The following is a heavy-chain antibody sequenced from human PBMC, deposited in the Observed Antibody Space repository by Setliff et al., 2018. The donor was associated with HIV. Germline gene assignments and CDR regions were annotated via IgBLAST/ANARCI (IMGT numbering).Heavy chain of an antibody. J-gene: IGHJ4*02. CDR2: IYTSGST. CDR3: AQLGMVDDFDY. D-gene: IGHD1-1*01. Sequence: LACTVSGGSISSYYWSRIRQPAGKGLEWIGRIYTSGSTNYNPSLKSRVTISVDTSKNHFSLKLRSVTAADTAVYYCAQLGMVDDFDYWGQGTLVTVSS. CDR1: GGSISSYY. V-gene: IGHV4-4*07.